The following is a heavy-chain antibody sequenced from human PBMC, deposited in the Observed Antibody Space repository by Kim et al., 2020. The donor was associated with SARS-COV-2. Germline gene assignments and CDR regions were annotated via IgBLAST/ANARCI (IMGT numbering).Heavy chain of an antibody. V-gene: IGHV3-15*01. D-gene: IGHD1-26*01. J-gene: IGHJ4*02. Sequence: AAPVKGRFTISEDDSKNTLFLQMNSLKTDDTAVYYCTTFPSYGGSHPFDYWGQGTLVTVSS. CDR3: TTFPSYGGSHPFDY.